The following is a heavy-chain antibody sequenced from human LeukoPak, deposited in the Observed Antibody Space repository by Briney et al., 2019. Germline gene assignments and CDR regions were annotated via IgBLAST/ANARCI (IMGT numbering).Heavy chain of an antibody. V-gene: IGHV4-59*08. Sequence: SETLSLTCAVSGGSISSHYWSWIRQPPGKGLEWIRFIYYSGTTKYNPSLKSRVTISADTSKNQFSLKLSSVTAADTAVYYCARQADDSSSSLVYFDYWGQGTLVTVSS. D-gene: IGHD6-6*01. J-gene: IGHJ4*02. CDR1: GGSISSHY. CDR2: IYYSGTT. CDR3: ARQADDSSSSLVYFDY.